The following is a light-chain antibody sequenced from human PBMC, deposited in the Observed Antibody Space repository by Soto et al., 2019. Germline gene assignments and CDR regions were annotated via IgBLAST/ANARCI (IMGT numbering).Light chain of an antibody. CDR2: AAS. CDR3: QPSYSTPWT. CDR1: QSITNY. Sequence: DIQMTQSPSSLSASVGDRVTITCRASQSITNYLNWYQQKPGKAPKLLIYAASSLQSGVPSRFSGRESGTDFTLSISSLQPEDFATYYCQPSYSTPWTFGQGTKVEIK. V-gene: IGKV1-39*01. J-gene: IGKJ1*01.